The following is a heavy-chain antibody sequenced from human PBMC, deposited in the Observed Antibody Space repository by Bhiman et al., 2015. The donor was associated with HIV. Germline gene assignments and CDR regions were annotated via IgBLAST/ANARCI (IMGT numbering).Heavy chain of an antibody. J-gene: IGHJ5*02. V-gene: IGHV3-30*04. CDR2: ISYDGTSK. CDR1: GFTFTSYS. D-gene: IGHD3-10*01. CDR3: AREFTTSSGFDWFDP. Sequence: QVQLVESGGGVVQPGRSLRLSCAASGFTFTSYSMHWVRQAPGRGLEWVALISYDGTSKYYADSVKGRFTISRDISKNTLFLQMNSLRAEDTAVYYCAREFTTSSGFDWFDPWGQGTLVTVSS.